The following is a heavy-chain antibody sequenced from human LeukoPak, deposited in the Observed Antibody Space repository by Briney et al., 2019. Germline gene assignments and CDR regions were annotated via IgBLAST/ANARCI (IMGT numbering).Heavy chain of an antibody. V-gene: IGHV3-73*01. CDR1: GFTFSDSP. D-gene: IGHD2-8*01. J-gene: IGHJ4*02. CDR3: TRHVNGDRTY. Sequence: GGSLRLSCAASGFTFSDSPIHWVRQPSGKGLEWIGRIRTKTNSYATVYGASVQGRFTISRDDSTNTAYPQMNSLKTEDTAMYYCTRHVNGDRTYWGQGTLVTVSS. CDR2: IRTKTNSYAT.